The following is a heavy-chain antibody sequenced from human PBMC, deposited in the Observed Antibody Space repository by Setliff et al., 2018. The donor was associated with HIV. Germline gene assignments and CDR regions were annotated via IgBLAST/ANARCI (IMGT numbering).Heavy chain of an antibody. V-gene: IGHV4-39*01. CDR2: MYYSGST. D-gene: IGHD5-12*01. CDR3: ARRRDGYKSSPWRNDY. Sequence: SETLSLTCTVSGGSISSSSYYWGWSRQPPGKGLEWIGSMYYSGSTYYNPSLKSRVTISVDTSKKQFSLKLRSVTAADTAVYYCARRRDGYKSSPWRNDYWCQGTLVTVSS. CDR1: GGSISSSSYY. J-gene: IGHJ4*02.